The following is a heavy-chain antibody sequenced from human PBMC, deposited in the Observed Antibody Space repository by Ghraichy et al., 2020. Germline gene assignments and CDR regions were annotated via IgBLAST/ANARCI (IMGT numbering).Heavy chain of an antibody. CDR1: GYNFPNFA. J-gene: IGHJ4*02. CDR3: ARATTVTTSFDY. CDR2: IDAGNGNT. Sequence: ASVKVSCKASGYNFPNFAIHWMRQAPGQSLQWMAWIDAGNGNTRYSPHFQDRVTLTRDTSATTTYMELSSLGSEDTAVYYCARATTVTTSFDYWGQGTLVTVSS. V-gene: IGHV1-3*01. D-gene: IGHD4-17*01.